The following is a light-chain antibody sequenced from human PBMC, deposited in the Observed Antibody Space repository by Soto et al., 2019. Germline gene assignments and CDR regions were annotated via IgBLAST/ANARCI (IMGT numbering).Light chain of an antibody. CDR3: TSYVVGTLWV. CDR2: EVS. Sequence: QSALTQPPSASGSPGQSVTISCTGTSSDVGAYKYVSWYQQYPGKAPKLMIYEVSKRPSGVPDRFSGSKSGNTHSLTVSGRWSEEEDDYYGTSYVVGTLWVFGGGTKLTVL. CDR1: SSDVGAYKY. J-gene: IGLJ3*02. V-gene: IGLV2-8*01.